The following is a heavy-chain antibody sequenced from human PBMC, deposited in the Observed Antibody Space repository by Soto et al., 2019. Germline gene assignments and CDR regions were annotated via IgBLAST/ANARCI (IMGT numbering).Heavy chain of an antibody. D-gene: IGHD3-10*01. CDR3: ARDQRLDMVRAHYGMDV. CDR2: IYYSGST. V-gene: IGHV4-61*08. Sequence: SETLSLTCTVSGGSVSSGGYYWSWIRQPPGKGLEWIGYIYYSGSTNYNPSLKSRVTISVDTSKNQFSLKLSSVTAADTAVYYCARDQRLDMVRAHYGMDVWGQGTTVTVSS. CDR1: GGSVSSGGYY. J-gene: IGHJ6*02.